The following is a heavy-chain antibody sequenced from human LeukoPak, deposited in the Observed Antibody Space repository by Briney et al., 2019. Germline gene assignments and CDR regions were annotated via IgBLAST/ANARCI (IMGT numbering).Heavy chain of an antibody. D-gene: IGHD5-18*01. Sequence: SVKVSCKASGGTFSSYAISWVRQAPGQGLEWMGGIIPIFGTANYAQKFQGRVTITADESTSTAYMELGSLRSEDTAVYYCARARSGYSYGWDAFDIWGQGTMVTVSS. CDR2: IIPIFGTA. CDR1: GGTFSSYA. CDR3: ARARSGYSYGWDAFDI. V-gene: IGHV1-69*01. J-gene: IGHJ3*02.